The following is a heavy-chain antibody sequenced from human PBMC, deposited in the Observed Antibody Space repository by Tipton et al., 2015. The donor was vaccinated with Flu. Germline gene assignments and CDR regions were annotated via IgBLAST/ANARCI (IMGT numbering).Heavy chain of an antibody. V-gene: IGHV4-59*01. CDR3: ATEYRGGGNRYYFDY. D-gene: IGHD4-23*01. CDR1: GASFSGYY. J-gene: IGHJ4*02. Sequence: TLSLTCDVYGASFSGYYWSWIRQPPGKGLEWIGYIYYSGSTNYNPSLKSRVTISVDTSKNQFSLKLSSVTAADTAVYYCATEYRGGGNRYYFDYWGQGTLVTVSS. CDR2: IYYSGST.